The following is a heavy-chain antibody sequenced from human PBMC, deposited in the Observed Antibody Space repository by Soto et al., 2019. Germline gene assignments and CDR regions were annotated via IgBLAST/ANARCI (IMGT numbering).Heavy chain of an antibody. CDR1: VGTFSSYT. Sequence: QVQLVQSGAEVKKPGSSVKVSCKASVGTFSSYTISWVRQAPGQGLEWMGRIIPILGIANYAQKFQGRVTITADKSTSTAYMELSSLRSEDTAVYYCARDWWVAAAGTKPGLDYWGQGTLVTVSS. V-gene: IGHV1-69*08. D-gene: IGHD6-13*01. CDR2: IIPILGIA. J-gene: IGHJ4*02. CDR3: ARDWWVAAAGTKPGLDY.